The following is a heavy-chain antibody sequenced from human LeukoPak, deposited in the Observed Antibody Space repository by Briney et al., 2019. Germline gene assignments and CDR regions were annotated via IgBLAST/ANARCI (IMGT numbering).Heavy chain of an antibody. CDR2: IYHSGST. CDR1: GGSISSSNW. D-gene: IGHD3-3*01. V-gene: IGHV4-4*02. J-gene: IGHJ4*02. Sequence: SETLSLTCAVSGGSISSSNWWSWVRQPPGKGLEWIGEIYHSGSTNYNPSLKSRVTISVDKSKNQFSLKLSSVTAADTAVYYCARAPRRDFWSGYYYFDYWGQGTLVTVSS. CDR3: ARAPRRDFWSGYYYFDY.